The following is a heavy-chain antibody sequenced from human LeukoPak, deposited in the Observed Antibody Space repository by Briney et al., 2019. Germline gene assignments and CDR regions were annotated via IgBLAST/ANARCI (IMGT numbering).Heavy chain of an antibody. Sequence: GGSLRLSCAASGFTFSSYAMHWVRQAPGKGLEWVAVISYDGSNKYYADSVKGRFTISRDNSNNTLYLQMNSLRAEDTAVYYCARDTDSSGWYEHVGYWGQGTLVTVSS. CDR1: GFTFSSYA. D-gene: IGHD6-19*01. V-gene: IGHV3-30-3*01. CDR2: ISYDGSNK. J-gene: IGHJ4*02. CDR3: ARDTDSSGWYEHVGY.